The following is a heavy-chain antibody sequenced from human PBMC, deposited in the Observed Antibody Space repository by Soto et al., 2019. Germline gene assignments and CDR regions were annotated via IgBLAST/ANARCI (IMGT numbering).Heavy chain of an antibody. CDR3: ARDTGPNGYNYYYFGMDV. CDR2: MSGSGSGT. V-gene: IGHV3-23*01. D-gene: IGHD5-18*01. Sequence: DVQLLESGGGLVQPGGSLRLSCAASGFRFSTYDMSWVRQAPGKGLEWVSVMSGSGSGTYYADSVKGRFTISRDNSKNTLYLQMNSLRAEDTAVYYCARDTGPNGYNYYYFGMDVWGQGTTVTVSS. CDR1: GFRFSTYD. J-gene: IGHJ6*02.